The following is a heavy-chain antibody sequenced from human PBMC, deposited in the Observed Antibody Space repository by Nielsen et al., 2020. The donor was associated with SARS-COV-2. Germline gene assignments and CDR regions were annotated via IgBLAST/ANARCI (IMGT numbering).Heavy chain of an antibody. D-gene: IGHD3-3*01. CDR3: ARLCTIFGVVYYYYYYMDV. CDR2: INHSGST. J-gene: IGHJ6*03. V-gene: IGHV4-34*01. CDR1: VGSFSGYY. Sequence: SETLSLTCAVYVGSFSGYYWSWIRQPPGKGLEWIGEINHSGSTNYNPSLKSRVTISVDTSKNQFSLKLSSVTATDTAVYYCARLCTIFGVVYYYYYYMDVWGKGTTVTVSS.